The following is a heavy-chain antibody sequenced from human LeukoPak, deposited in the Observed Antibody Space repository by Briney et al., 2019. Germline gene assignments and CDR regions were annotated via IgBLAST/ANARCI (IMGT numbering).Heavy chain of an antibody. Sequence: PGGSLRLSCTASGFSFSTYAMNWVRQAPGKGLEWVSTISGGGGSTFYADSVKGRFTISRDNAKNSLYLQMNSLRAEDTAVYYCAELGITMIGGVWGKGTTVTISS. CDR1: GFSFSTYA. CDR2: ISGGGGST. J-gene: IGHJ6*04. CDR3: AELGITMIGGV. V-gene: IGHV3-23*01. D-gene: IGHD3-10*02.